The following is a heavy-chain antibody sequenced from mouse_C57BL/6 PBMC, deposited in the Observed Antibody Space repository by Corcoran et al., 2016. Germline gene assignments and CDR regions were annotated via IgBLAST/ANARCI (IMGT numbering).Heavy chain of an antibody. V-gene: IGHV1-22*01. CDR1: GYTFTDYN. CDR2: INPNNGGT. J-gene: IGHJ3*01. CDR3: AIRLYYDVGPCFSY. D-gene: IGHD2-4*01. Sequence: EVQLQQSGPELVKPGASVKMSCKASGYTFTDYNMHWVKQSHGKSLEWIGYINPNNGGTSYNQKFKGKATLTVNKYSSPAYMELRSLTSEDSAVYYCAIRLYYDVGPCFSYWGQGTLVTVSA.